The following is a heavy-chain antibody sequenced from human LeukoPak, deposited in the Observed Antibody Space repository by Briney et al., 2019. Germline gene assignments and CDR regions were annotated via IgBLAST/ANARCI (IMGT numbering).Heavy chain of an antibody. CDR1: GGTFSSYA. Sequence: SVKVSCRASGGTFSSYAISWVRQAPGQGLEWMGGIIPIFGTANYAQKFQGRVTITADESTSTAYMELSSLRSEDTAVYYCARDLYCSSTSCYASNYYYGMDVWGQGTTVTVSS. CDR3: ARDLYCSSTSCYASNYYYGMDV. D-gene: IGHD2-2*01. V-gene: IGHV1-69*01. CDR2: IIPIFGTA. J-gene: IGHJ6*02.